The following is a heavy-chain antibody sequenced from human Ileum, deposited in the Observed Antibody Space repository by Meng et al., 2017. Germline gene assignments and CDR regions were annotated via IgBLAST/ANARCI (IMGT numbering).Heavy chain of an antibody. CDR1: GCAISGGGYY. Sequence: VQLHEPGPVLGTPPQPSPLHCIFSGCAISGGGYYWGWSRQHPGKGLEWMEYIFYSRSTYYTSSLKSRINISVDTYKNQFSLKVSSVTAADTAVYYCARVRRGLGLRFDPWGQGTLVTVSS. J-gene: IGHJ5*02. CDR2: IFYSRST. CDR3: ARVRRGLGLRFDP. V-gene: IGHV4-31*02. D-gene: IGHD3/OR15-3a*01.